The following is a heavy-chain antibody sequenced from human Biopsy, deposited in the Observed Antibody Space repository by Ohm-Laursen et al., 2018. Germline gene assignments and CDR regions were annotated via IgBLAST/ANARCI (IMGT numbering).Heavy chain of an antibody. CDR1: GYSFTSYY. Sequence: ASVKVSCKASGYSFTSYYMHWVRQAPGQGLEWMGMINPSGSATSYPQISQGRVTMTRDTSKSTVYMELSSLRSADTAVYFCARNTGWYGDLYYFDYWGQGTLVTVSS. V-gene: IGHV1-46*01. D-gene: IGHD6-19*01. J-gene: IGHJ4*02. CDR2: INPSGSAT. CDR3: ARNTGWYGDLYYFDY.